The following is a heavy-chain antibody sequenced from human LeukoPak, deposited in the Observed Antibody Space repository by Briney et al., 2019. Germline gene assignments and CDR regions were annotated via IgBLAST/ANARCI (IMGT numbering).Heavy chain of an antibody. CDR2: ISWNSGSI. CDR1: GFTFDDYA. CDR3: ARERFGTSYFDY. Sequence: PGGSLRLSCAASGFTFDDYAMHWVRQAPGKGLEWVSGISWNSGSIGYADSVKGRFTISRDNAKNSLYLQMNSLRAEDTALYYCARERFGTSYFDYWGQGTLVTVSS. J-gene: IGHJ4*02. D-gene: IGHD3-10*01. V-gene: IGHV3-9*01.